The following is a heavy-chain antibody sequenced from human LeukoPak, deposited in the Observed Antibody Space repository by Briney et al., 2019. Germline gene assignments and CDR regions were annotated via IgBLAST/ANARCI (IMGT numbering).Heavy chain of an antibody. CDR1: GGSISSYY. CDR2: IYTSGTT. D-gene: IGHD3-22*01. J-gene: IGHJ4*02. CDR3: ARANYDGSDY. Sequence: SETLSLTCTVSGGSISSYYWSWIRQPAGKGLEWIGRIYTSGTTNYNPSLKSRIPKSVDTSKNQFSLKMRSVTAADTAVYYCARANYDGSDYWGEGTLVTVSS. V-gene: IGHV4-4*07.